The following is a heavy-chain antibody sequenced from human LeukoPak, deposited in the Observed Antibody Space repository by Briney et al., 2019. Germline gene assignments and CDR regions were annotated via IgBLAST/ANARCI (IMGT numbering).Heavy chain of an antibody. CDR1: DSMSRRFK. CDR2: ISDDSSTI. Sequence: GGSLRLSYAASDSMSRRFKMNWVRQAPGKGLEWVSYISDDSSTIHYADSVKGRFTISRDNAENSLYLQMNSLRAEDTAVYYCARGGYNYGSVFDYWGQGTLVTVSS. J-gene: IGHJ4*02. CDR3: ARGGYNYGSVFDY. V-gene: IGHV3-48*01. D-gene: IGHD5-18*01.